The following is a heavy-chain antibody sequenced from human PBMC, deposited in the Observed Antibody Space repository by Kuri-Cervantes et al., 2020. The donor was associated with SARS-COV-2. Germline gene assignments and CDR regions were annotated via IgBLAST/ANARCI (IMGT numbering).Heavy chain of an antibody. D-gene: IGHD2-15*01. Sequence: GGSLRLSCAAPGSIVSSSYMNWVRQAPGKGLEWASSISSSSSYIYYADSVKGRFTISRDNAKNSLYLQMNSLRAEDTAVYYCARELGGGSVWGQGTLVTVSS. CDR2: ISSSSSYI. CDR1: GSIVSSSY. J-gene: IGHJ4*02. CDR3: ARELGGGSV. V-gene: IGHV3-21*01.